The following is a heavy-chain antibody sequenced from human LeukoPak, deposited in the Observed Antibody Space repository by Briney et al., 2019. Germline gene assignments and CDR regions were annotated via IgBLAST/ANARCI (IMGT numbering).Heavy chain of an antibody. CDR3: ARRDGYGAYDI. Sequence: GESLKISCQGSGYSFTTYWLGWVRPLPGKGLEWMGIIYPGDSDTRESTSFQGQVTISADKSISTAYLQWNSLKASDTARYYCARRDGYGAYDIWGQGTMVTVSS. CDR2: IYPGDSDT. D-gene: IGHD5-24*01. J-gene: IGHJ3*02. CDR1: GYSFTTYW. V-gene: IGHV5-51*01.